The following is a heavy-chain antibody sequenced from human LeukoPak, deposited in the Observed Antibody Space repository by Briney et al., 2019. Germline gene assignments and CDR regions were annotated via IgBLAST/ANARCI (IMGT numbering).Heavy chain of an antibody. CDR3: ARDKGYDSSGYYGY. Sequence: GGSLRLSCAASGFTFSSYAMSWVRQAPGKGLEWVSAISGSGGSTYYADSVKGRFTISRDNSKNTLYLQMNSLRAEDTAVYYCARDKGYDSSGYYGYWGQGTLVTVSS. CDR2: ISGSGGST. D-gene: IGHD3-22*01. CDR1: GFTFSSYA. V-gene: IGHV3-23*01. J-gene: IGHJ4*02.